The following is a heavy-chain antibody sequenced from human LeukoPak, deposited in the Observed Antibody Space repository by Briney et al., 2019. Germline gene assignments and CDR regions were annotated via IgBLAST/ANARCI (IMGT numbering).Heavy chain of an antibody. V-gene: IGHV1-8*01. CDR3: ARGHPADPNFDY. J-gene: IGHJ4*02. CDR1: GYTFTSYD. CDR2: MNPNSGNT. Sequence: GASVKVSCKASGYTFTSYDINWVRQATGQGLEWMGWMNPNSGNTGYAQKFQGRVTMTRNTSISTAYMELSSLRSEDTAVYYCARGHPADPNFDYWGQGTLVTVSS.